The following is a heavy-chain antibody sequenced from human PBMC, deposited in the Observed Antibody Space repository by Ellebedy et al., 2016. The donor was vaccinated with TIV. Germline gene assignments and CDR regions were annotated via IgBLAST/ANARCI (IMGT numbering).Heavy chain of an antibody. CDR1: GFPLSTSAMC. Sequence: SGPTLVKPTATLTLTCSFSGFPLSTSAMCVSWIRQSPGKALEWLALINWANVREYRTSLKTRLSISKDTSKDQVTLRMTNVDPMDTATYYCARTQWNRSNYWGQGILVTVSS. CDR2: INWANVR. V-gene: IGHV2-70*13. D-gene: IGHD1/OR15-1a*01. CDR3: ARTQWNRSNY. J-gene: IGHJ4*02.